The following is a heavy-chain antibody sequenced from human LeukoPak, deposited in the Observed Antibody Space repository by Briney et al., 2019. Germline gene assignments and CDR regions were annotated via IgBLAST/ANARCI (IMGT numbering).Heavy chain of an antibody. Sequence: GASVKVSCKASGGTFSSYAISWVRQAPGQGLEWMGGIIPIFGTANYAQKFQGRVTITADESTSTAYMELSSLRSEDTAVYYCAREDWGYDFWSGYYPTDYYYYGMDVWGQGTTVTVSS. CDR1: GGTFSSYA. CDR3: AREDWGYDFWSGYYPTDYYYYGMDV. V-gene: IGHV1-69*13. CDR2: IIPIFGTA. J-gene: IGHJ6*02. D-gene: IGHD3-3*01.